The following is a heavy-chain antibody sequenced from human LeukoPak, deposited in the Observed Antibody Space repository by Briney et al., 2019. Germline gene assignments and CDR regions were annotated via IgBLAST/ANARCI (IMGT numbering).Heavy chain of an antibody. V-gene: IGHV4-59*08. CDR3: ARQPRGYCSGGSCEFDY. CDR1: GGSINNYY. J-gene: IGHJ4*02. D-gene: IGHD2-15*01. CDR2: ISYSGST. Sequence: SDTLSLTCTVSGGSINNYYWSWIRQPPGKGLEWIGYISYSGSTNYNPSLKSRVTISVDTSKNQFSLRLSSVTAADTAVYYCARQPRGYCSGGSCEFDYWGQGTLVTVSS.